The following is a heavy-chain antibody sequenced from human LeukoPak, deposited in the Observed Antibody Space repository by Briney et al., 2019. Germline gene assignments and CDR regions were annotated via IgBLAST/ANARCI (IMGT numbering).Heavy chain of an antibody. CDR1: GFTSSSYG. CDR2: ISYDGSNK. Sequence: GRSLRLSCAASGFTSSSYGMHWVRQGPGKGLEWVAVISYDGSNKYYADSVKGRFTISRDNSKNTLYLQMNSLRAEDTAVYYCAKDLRAYYYGSGSFDYWGQGTLVTVSS. V-gene: IGHV3-30*18. J-gene: IGHJ4*02. D-gene: IGHD3-10*01. CDR3: AKDLRAYYYGSGSFDY.